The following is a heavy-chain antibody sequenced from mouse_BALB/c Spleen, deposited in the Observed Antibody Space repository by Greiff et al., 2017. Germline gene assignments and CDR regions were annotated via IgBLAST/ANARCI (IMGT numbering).Heavy chain of an antibody. CDR3: ARGPTGNWYCDV. Sequence: EVMLVESGGGLVQPGGSRKLSCAASGFTFSSFGMHWVRQAPEKGLEWVAYISSGSSTIYYADTVKGRFTISRDNPKNTLFLQMTSLRAEDTAMYYCARGPTGNWYCDVWGAGTTVTVSS. CDR1: GFTFSSFG. CDR2: ISSGSSTI. J-gene: IGHJ1*01. D-gene: IGHD4-1*02. V-gene: IGHV5-17*02.